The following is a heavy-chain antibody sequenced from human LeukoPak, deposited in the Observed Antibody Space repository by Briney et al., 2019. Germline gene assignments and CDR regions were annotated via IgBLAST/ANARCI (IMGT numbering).Heavy chain of an antibody. Sequence: GGSLRLSCAASGFTFSSYLMSWVRQAPGKGLEWVANIKQDGSEKYYVDSVKGRFTISRDNAKNSLYLQMNSLRAEDTAVYYCAREDVWFGEWNWFDPWAQGTLVTVSS. CDR1: GFTFSSYL. CDR3: AREDVWFGEWNWFDP. J-gene: IGHJ5*02. D-gene: IGHD3-10*01. V-gene: IGHV3-7*01. CDR2: IKQDGSEK.